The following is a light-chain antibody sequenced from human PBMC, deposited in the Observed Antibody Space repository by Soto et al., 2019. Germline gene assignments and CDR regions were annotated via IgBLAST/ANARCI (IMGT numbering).Light chain of an antibody. CDR3: QQATSFPRT. CDR1: QCITSW. V-gene: IGKV1-12*01. CDR2: AAS. J-gene: IGKJ1*01. Sequence: DIQMTQSPSFVSASVGDRVTISCRASQCITSWLAWYQQKPGKAPKLLIYAASTLQGGVPSRFSGSGSGTEFTLTISSLQPEDFATYYCQQATSFPRTFGQGTKVEIK.